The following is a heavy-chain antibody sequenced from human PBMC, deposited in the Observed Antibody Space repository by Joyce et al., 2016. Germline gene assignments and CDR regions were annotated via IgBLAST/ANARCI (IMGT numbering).Heavy chain of an antibody. Sequence: EVQLVESGGGLVQPGGSLRLSCVGSGFTVSSKNMSWVRQAPGKGLEWVSVIYPGGTTYYADSVKGRFTMSTHHSENTVYLQMNTLRVEDTAVYYCARAQEFDYWGQGTLVTVSS. CDR2: IYPGGTT. CDR3: ARAQEFDY. CDR1: GFTVSSKN. V-gene: IGHV3-53*04. J-gene: IGHJ4*02.